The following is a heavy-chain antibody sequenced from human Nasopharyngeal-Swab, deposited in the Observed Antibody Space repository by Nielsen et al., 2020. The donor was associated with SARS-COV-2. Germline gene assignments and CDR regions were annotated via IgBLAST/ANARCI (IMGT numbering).Heavy chain of an antibody. V-gene: IGHV4-59*01. CDR3: ARKVGPWGYSTS. J-gene: IGHJ4*02. CDR2: IDYSGST. Sequence: WIRQPPGKGLEWIGYIDYSGSTNYNPSLKRRVTISVDTSKNQFSLKLSSVTAADTAVYYCARKVGPWGYSTSWGQGTLVTVSS. D-gene: IGHD6-13*01.